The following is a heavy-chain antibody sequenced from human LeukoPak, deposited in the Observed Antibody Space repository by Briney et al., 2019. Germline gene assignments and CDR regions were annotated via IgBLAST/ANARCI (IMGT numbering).Heavy chain of an antibody. CDR2: IYSGGST. D-gene: IGHD5-12*01. V-gene: IGHV3-53*01. J-gene: IGHJ4*02. Sequence: GGSLRLSCAVSGFTVSSNYMSWVRQAPGKGLEWVSVIYSGGSTYYADSVKGRFTISRDSSKNTLYLQMNSLRAEDTAVYYCAAGRSGYDQFDYWGQGTLVTVSS. CDR3: AAGRSGYDQFDY. CDR1: GFTVSSNY.